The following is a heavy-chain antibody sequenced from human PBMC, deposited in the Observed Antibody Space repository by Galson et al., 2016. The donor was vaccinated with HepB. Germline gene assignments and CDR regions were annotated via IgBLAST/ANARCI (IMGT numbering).Heavy chain of an antibody. CDR3: ASARGYVGGFYRNPDPLDD. CDR2: INPTAGTT. CDR1: GYTFTPYY. Sequence: SVKVSCKASGYTFTPYYIHWVRQAPGQGVEWMGVINPTAGTTSYAQRFQGRVTMTRDTSTSTVYMELSGLRYEDTGVYYCASARGYVGGFYRNPDPLDDWGQGTLVTVSS. J-gene: IGHJ4*02. V-gene: IGHV1-46*01. D-gene: IGHD3-16*02.